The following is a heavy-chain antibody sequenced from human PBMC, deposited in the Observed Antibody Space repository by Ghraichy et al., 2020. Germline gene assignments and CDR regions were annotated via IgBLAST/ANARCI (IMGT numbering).Heavy chain of an antibody. V-gene: IGHV3-23*01. D-gene: IGHD3/OR15-3a*01. CDR1: GFTFNNYG. Sequence: GGSLRLSCAASGFTFNNYGMSWVCQAPGQGLEWVSTISGRRDGTYYADSVKGRCTISRDNSKNALYLQMNSLRADDTAVYYCAKVGPAVAAKNFDSWGQGTLVTVSS. J-gene: IGHJ4*02. CDR3: AKVGPAVAAKNFDS. CDR2: ISGRRDGT.